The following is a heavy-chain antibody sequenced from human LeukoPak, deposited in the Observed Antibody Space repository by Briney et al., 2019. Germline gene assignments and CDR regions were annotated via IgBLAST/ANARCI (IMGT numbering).Heavy chain of an antibody. J-gene: IGHJ4*02. CDR2: ISWNSGSI. V-gene: IGHV3-9*03. D-gene: IGHD3-3*01. CDR3: AKDTQYDFWSGYWDY. Sequence: GGSLRLSCAASGFTFDDYAMHWVRQAPGKGLEWVSGISWNSGSIGYADSVKGRFTISRDNAKNSLYLQMNSLRAEDMALCYCAKDTQYDFWSGYWDYWGQGTLVTVSS. CDR1: GFTFDDYA.